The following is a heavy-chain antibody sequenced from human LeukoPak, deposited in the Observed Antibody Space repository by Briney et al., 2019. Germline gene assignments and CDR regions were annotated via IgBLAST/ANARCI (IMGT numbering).Heavy chain of an antibody. D-gene: IGHD1-1*01. Sequence: GGSLRLSCTASGFTFGDYAMTWVRQAPGKRLEWLGFIRTKAHGGTTEYAASVKGRFTFSRDDSKSIAYLQMNSLKTEDTAVYYCTRGDWNDDNWGQGTLVTVSS. J-gene: IGHJ4*02. CDR1: GFTFGDYA. CDR3: TRGDWNDDN. V-gene: IGHV3-49*04. CDR2: IRTKAHGGTT.